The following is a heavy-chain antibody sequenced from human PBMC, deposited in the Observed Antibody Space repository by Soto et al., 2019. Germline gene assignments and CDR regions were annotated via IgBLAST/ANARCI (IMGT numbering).Heavy chain of an antibody. J-gene: IGHJ4*02. V-gene: IGHV1-46*01. Sequence: ASVKVSGKPSRYTFTSYYMHWVRQPPGQGIEWMGIINPSGGSTSYAQKFQGRVTMTRDTSTGTVYMELSRLRSEDTAVYYCSRDPGVQQLPHHYFDYWGQGTLVTVSS. CDR1: RYTFTSYY. CDR2: INPSGGST. CDR3: SRDPGVQQLPHHYFDY. D-gene: IGHD6-13*01.